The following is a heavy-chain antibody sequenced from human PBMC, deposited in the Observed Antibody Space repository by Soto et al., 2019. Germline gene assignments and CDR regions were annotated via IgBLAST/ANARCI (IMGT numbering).Heavy chain of an antibody. CDR1: GFTFSSYG. Sequence: PGGSLRLSCAASGFTFSSYGMHRVRQAPGKGLEWVAVISYDGSNKYYADSVKGRFTISRDISKNTLYLQMNSLIAEDTVLYYCAKDGTSWFGELFMDVWGKGTTVTVSS. CDR3: AKDGTSWFGELFMDV. CDR2: ISYDGSNK. D-gene: IGHD3-10*01. J-gene: IGHJ6*03. V-gene: IGHV3-30*18.